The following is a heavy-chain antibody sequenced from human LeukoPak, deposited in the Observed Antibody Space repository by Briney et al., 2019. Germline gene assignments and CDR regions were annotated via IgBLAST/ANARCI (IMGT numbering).Heavy chain of an antibody. CDR1: GFTFSNAY. CDR2: ISASGGST. J-gene: IGHJ3*02. CDR3: ARETELSPGAFDI. Sequence: GGSLRLSCAASGFTFSNAYMNWVRQVPGKGLEWVSGISASGGSTYYADSVKGRFTISRDNSKNTLYLQTNSLRAEDTAVYYCARETELSPGAFDIWGQGTMVTVSS. D-gene: IGHD2/OR15-2a*01. V-gene: IGHV3-23*01.